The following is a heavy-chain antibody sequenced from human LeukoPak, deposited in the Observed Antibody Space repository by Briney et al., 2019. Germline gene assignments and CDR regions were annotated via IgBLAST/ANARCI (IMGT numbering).Heavy chain of an antibody. CDR1: GFAFSTYL. CDR3: ASGRHDFVH. CDR2: INLDGNEV. V-gene: IGHV3-7*01. D-gene: IGHD3-16*01. Sequence: GGSLRLSCAASGFAFSTYLMTWVRQAPGKGLEWVANINLDGNEVHYVDSLKDRFTISRDNARNSLYLQINSLRAEDTAVYYCASGRHDFVHWGHGTLVTVSS. J-gene: IGHJ4*01.